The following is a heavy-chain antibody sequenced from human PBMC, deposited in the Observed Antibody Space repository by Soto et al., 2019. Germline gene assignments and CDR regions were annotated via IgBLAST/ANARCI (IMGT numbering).Heavy chain of an antibody. Sequence: QLQLQESGSGLVKPSQTLSLTCAVSGGSISTGGYSWSWIRQPPGKGLEWIGYIYLSASTYYNPSLKSPVALSVDRSSSQFSLTLTSVPAADTAVYYGARALMIGYHMDVWGQGTTVTVSS. J-gene: IGHJ6*02. V-gene: IGHV4-30-2*01. D-gene: IGHD3-22*01. CDR1: GGSISTGGYS. CDR3: ARALMIGYHMDV. CDR2: IYLSAST.